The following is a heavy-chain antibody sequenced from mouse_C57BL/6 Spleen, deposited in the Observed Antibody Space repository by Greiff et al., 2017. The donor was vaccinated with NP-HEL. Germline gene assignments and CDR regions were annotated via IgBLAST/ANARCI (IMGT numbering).Heavy chain of an antibody. V-gene: IGHV5-9-1*02. J-gene: IGHJ4*01. Sequence: EVKLMESGEGLVKPGGSLKLSCAASGFTFSSYAMSWVRQTPEKRLEWVAYISSGGDYIYYADTVKGRFTISRDNARNTLYLQMSSLKSEDTAMYYCTRDRFITTVVATEYYAMDYWGQGTSVTVSS. D-gene: IGHD1-1*01. CDR2: ISSGGDYI. CDR1: GFTFSSYA. CDR3: TRDRFITTVVATEYYAMDY.